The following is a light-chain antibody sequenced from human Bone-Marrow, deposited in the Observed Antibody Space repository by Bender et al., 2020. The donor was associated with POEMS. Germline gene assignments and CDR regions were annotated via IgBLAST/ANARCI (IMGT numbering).Light chain of an antibody. Sequence: QSVLTQPPSASGTPGQRVTISCSGSSSNIGTNPVNWYQQLPGTAPKLLIYINNQRPSGVPGRFSGSKSGTSASLAISGLQSEDEADYYCAAWDDSLNGLVFGGGTKLTVL. J-gene: IGLJ2*01. CDR2: INN. CDR3: AAWDDSLNGLV. V-gene: IGLV1-44*01. CDR1: SSNIGTNP.